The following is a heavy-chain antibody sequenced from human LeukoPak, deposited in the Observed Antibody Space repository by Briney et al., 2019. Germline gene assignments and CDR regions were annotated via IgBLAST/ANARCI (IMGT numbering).Heavy chain of an antibody. V-gene: IGHV3-30*02. CDR2: IRYDGNKK. J-gene: IGHJ3*02. Sequence: GGSLRLSCAASGFTFSNYGMHWARQAAGKGLEWVAFIRYDGNKKYYVDSGKGRFTVSRDNSKNTLYLQLNSLRAEDTAVYYCAKVAEYGDNDASDIWGQGTMVTVSS. CDR3: AKVAEYGDNDASDI. CDR1: GFTFSNYG. D-gene: IGHD4-17*01.